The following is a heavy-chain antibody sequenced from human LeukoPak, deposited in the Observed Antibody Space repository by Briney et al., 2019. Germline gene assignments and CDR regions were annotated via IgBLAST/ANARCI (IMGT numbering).Heavy chain of an antibody. D-gene: IGHD5-12*01. CDR3: ARSGYSGYDRAFLFDY. Sequence: ASVKVSFKASGGTFSSYAISWVRQAPGQGLEWMGRSIPILGIANYAQKFQGRVTITADKSTSTAYMELSSLRSEDTAVYYCARSGYSGYDRAFLFDYWGQGTLVTVSS. V-gene: IGHV1-69*04. CDR2: SIPILGIA. CDR1: GGTFSSYA. J-gene: IGHJ4*02.